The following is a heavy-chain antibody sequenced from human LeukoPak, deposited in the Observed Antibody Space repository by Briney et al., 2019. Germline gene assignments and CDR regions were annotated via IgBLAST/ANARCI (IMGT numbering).Heavy chain of an antibody. Sequence: GGSLRLSCAASGFTFSSYAMHWVRQAPGKGPEWVAVISYDGRSKFYVDSVKGRFTISRDNSENTLYLQMNSLRTEDTAVYYCVRDPPRDTAMVWKYWGQGTLVTVSS. D-gene: IGHD5-18*01. J-gene: IGHJ4*02. V-gene: IGHV3-30*04. CDR2: ISYDGRSK. CDR1: GFTFSSYA. CDR3: VRDPPRDTAMVWKY.